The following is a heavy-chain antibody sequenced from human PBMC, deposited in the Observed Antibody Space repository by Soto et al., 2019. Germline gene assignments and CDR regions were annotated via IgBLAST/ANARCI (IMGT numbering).Heavy chain of an antibody. V-gene: IGHV3-23*01. CDR3: GRELAFGSGSYYGYYYYMDV. J-gene: IGHJ6*03. D-gene: IGHD3-10*01. CDR2: ISGSGITT. CDR1: GFTFNNYA. Sequence: PGGSLRLSCAASGFTFNNYAMNWVRQAPGKGLEWVSAISGSGITTHYADSYADSVKGRFTISRDNSKNTLYLQMDSLRADDTAVYYCGRELAFGSGSYYGYYYYMDVWGKGTTVTVSS.